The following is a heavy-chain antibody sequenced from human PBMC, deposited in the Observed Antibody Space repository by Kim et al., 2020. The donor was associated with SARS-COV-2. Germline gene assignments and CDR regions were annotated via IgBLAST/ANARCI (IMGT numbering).Heavy chain of an antibody. CDR3: ARSEWQGIVGAIDFDY. Sequence: SLKSRVTISVDTSKNQFSLTLSSVTAADTAVYYCARSEWQGIVGAIDFDYWGQGTLVTVSS. J-gene: IGHJ4*02. V-gene: IGHV4-59*01. D-gene: IGHD1-26*01.